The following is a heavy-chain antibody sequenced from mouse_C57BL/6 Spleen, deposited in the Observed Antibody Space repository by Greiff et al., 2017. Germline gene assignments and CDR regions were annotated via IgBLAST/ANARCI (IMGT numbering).Heavy chain of an antibody. J-gene: IGHJ2*01. D-gene: IGHD2-5*01. Sequence: QVQLQQPGAELVMPGASVKLSCKASGYTFTSSWMHWVKQRPGQGLEWIGEIDPSDSYTNYNQKFKGKSTLTVDKSSSTAYMQLSSLTSEDSAVYYGARRSNYVPFDYWGQGTTLTVSS. CDR3: ARRSNYVPFDY. V-gene: IGHV1-69*01. CDR1: GYTFTSSW. CDR2: IDPSDSYT.